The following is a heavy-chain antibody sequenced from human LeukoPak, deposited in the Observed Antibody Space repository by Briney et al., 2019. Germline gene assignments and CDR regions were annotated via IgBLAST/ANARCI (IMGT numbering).Heavy chain of an antibody. D-gene: IGHD3-16*02. Sequence: PGGSLRLSCAASRFSVSEYDMHWVRHPTGKGLEWVSAIGIVGDTYYVGSVKGRFTMSRDNASNKVHLQMDSLRDGDTGVYYCLRDYHGMDVWGQGTTVIVSS. V-gene: IGHV3-13*01. CDR2: IGIVGDT. CDR1: RFSVSEYD. J-gene: IGHJ6*02. CDR3: LRDYHGMDV.